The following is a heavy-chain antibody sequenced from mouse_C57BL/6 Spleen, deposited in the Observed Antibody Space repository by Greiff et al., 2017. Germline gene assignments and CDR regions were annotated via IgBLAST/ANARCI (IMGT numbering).Heavy chain of an antibody. CDR3: ARYDYGFDY. CDR1: GYTFTSYW. V-gene: IGHV1-7*01. D-gene: IGHD2-4*01. CDR2: INPSSGYT. Sequence: QVQLKQSGAELAKPGASVKLSCKASGYTFTSYWMHWVKQRPGQGLEWIGYINPSSGYTKYNQKFKDQATLTADKSSSTAYMQLSSLTYEDSAVYYCARYDYGFDYWGQGTTLTVSS. J-gene: IGHJ2*01.